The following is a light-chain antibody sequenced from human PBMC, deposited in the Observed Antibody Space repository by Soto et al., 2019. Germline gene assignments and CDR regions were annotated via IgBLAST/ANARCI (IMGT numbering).Light chain of an antibody. V-gene: IGKV3-20*01. CDR1: QSVSSSY. CDR3: QHYRTS. J-gene: IGKJ4*01. CDR2: GAS. Sequence: EIVLTQSPGTLSLSPGERATLSCRASQSVSSSYLAWYQQKPGQAPRLLIYGASSRDTGIPDRFNGSGSGXXXXXXITSXEPXXXXXXXCQHYRTSFGGGTKVHIK.